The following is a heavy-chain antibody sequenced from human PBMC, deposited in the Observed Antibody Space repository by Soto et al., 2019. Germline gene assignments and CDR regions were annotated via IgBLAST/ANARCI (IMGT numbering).Heavy chain of an antibody. D-gene: IGHD3-22*01. CDR2: IYYSGST. CDR3: ARDLLNYYDSSGYSAFDP. Sequence: SETLSLTCTVSGGSISSGDYYWSWIRQPPGKGLEWIGYIYYSGSTYYNPSLKSRVTISVDTSKNQFSLKLSSVTAADTAVYYCARDLLNYYDSSGYSAFDPWGQGTLVTVSS. J-gene: IGHJ5*02. V-gene: IGHV4-30-4*01. CDR1: GGSISSGDYY.